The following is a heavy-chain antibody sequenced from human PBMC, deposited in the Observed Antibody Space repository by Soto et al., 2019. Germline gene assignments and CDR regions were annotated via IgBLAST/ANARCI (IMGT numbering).Heavy chain of an antibody. CDR3: AKEKIFGVVILDY. Sequence: GGSLRLSCAASGFIFSSYAMNWVRQAPGKGLEWVSLISGSVGSTYYADSVKGRFTISRDNSKNTLYLQMNSLRVEDTAVYYCAKEKIFGVVILDYWGQGTLVTVSS. D-gene: IGHD3-3*01. J-gene: IGHJ4*02. CDR1: GFIFSSYA. CDR2: ISGSVGST. V-gene: IGHV3-23*01.